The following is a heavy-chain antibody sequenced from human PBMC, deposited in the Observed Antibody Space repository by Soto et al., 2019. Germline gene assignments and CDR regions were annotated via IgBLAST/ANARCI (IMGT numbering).Heavy chain of an antibody. Sequence: PSDTLSLTCAVYGGSISGYYWSWIRQPPGKGLEWIGEINHSGSTNYNPSLKSRVTISVDTSKNQFSLKLSSVTAADTAVYYCARTPPTAPDYWGQGTLVTAPQ. J-gene: IGHJ4*02. V-gene: IGHV4-34*01. CDR3: ARTPPTAPDY. CDR1: GGSISGYY. CDR2: INHSGST.